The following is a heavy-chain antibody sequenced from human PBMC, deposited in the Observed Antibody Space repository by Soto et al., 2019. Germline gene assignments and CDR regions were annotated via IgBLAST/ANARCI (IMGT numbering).Heavy chain of an antibody. D-gene: IGHD3-3*01. CDR3: ARGECITIFGVVITDFVY. CDR1: GFNFSSYG. J-gene: IGHJ4*02. V-gene: IGHV1-18*01. Sequence: GGSLRLSCAASGFNFSSYGISWVRQAPGQGHEWMDWISTYNGNTNYAQKLQGRVTMTTDTSTSTTYMDSRILQSDDTAVYYCARGECITIFGVVITDFVYWGQGTLVTVSS. CDR2: ISTYNGNT.